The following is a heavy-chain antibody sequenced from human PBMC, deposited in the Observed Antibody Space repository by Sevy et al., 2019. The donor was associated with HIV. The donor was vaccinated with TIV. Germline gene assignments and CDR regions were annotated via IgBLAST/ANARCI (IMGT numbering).Heavy chain of an antibody. Sequence: GGSLRLSCAAPGFTFSSYEMNWVRQAPGKGLEWVSYISSDGTTIYYADSVKGRFTISRDNAQNSVSLQMNSLRAEDTAVYYCARDLDDNSGYYYGAIDYWGQGTLVTVSS. CDR2: ISSDGTTI. CDR3: ARDLDDNSGYYYGAIDY. D-gene: IGHD3-22*01. CDR1: GFTFSSYE. J-gene: IGHJ4*02. V-gene: IGHV3-48*03.